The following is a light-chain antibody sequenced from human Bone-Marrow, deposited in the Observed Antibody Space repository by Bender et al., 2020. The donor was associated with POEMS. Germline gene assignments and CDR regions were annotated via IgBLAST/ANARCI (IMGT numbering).Light chain of an antibody. J-gene: IGLJ2*01. Sequence: EVTQPPSVSVSPGQTASITCSGDDLGDKYVAWYQQKPGQSPVLVIYQDTKRPSGIPERFSGSNSGNTATLTISGTQAMDEADYYCQAWDTYSVIFGGGTKLTVL. CDR3: QAWDTYSVI. CDR2: QDT. V-gene: IGLV3-1*01. CDR1: DLGDKY.